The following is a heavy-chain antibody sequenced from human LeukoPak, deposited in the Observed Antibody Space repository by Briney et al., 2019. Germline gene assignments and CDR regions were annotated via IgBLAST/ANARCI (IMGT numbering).Heavy chain of an antibody. J-gene: IGHJ4*02. CDR3: ARESGAFCPFGF. CDR1: GGSIRTTIW. CDR2: VHLSGAS. D-gene: IGHD1-26*01. Sequence: SETLSLTCAVTGGSIRTTIWWSWVPQPPGEGLEWNGEVHLSGASNYNPSLKSRVSMSINKARNQLSLALTAMTAADTAIYYSARESGAFCPFGFWGQGTLVTVSS. V-gene: IGHV4-4*02.